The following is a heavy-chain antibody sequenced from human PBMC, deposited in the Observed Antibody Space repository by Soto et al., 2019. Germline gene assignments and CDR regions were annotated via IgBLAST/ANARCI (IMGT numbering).Heavy chain of an antibody. Sequence: QVQLVESGGGLVKPGGSLRLSCAASGLTFSDCYMNWIRQAPGKGLEWVSYSSSSASSINYAGTVKGRFAISRDNAKNSLYLQMNSRRAEDTAMYYCAKVRYGEWAYAMDDWGQGTTVTVSS. CDR2: SSSSASSI. V-gene: IGHV3-11*01. J-gene: IGHJ6*02. CDR3: AKVRYGEWAYAMDD. CDR1: GLTFSDCY. D-gene: IGHD3-10*01.